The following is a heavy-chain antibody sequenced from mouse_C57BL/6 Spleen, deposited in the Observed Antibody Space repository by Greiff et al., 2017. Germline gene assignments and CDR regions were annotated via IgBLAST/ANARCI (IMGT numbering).Heavy chain of an antibody. V-gene: IGHV1-75*01. CDR3: ARECGYYHYFDY. Sequence: VQLQQPGPELVKPGASVKISCKASGYTFTDYYINWVKQRPGQGLEWIGWIFPGSGSTYYNEKFKGKATLTVDKSSSTAYLLRSSLTSEDSAVYFCARECGYYHYFDYWGQGTTLTVSS. J-gene: IGHJ2*01. D-gene: IGHD2-3*01. CDR1: GYTFTDYY. CDR2: IFPGSGST.